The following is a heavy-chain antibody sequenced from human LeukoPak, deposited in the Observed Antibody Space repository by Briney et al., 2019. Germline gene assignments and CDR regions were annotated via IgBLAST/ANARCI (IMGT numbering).Heavy chain of an antibody. J-gene: IGHJ4*02. CDR3: AKHGERRSYSYLDF. Sequence: GGSLRLSCAASGFTFSTDAMSWVRQAPGKGLEWVSAISGSGGSTYYADSVKGRFTISRDNSKNTLYLQLNSLRAEDTAVYYCAKHGERRSYSYLDFWGQGTLVTVSS. CDR2: ISGSGGST. V-gene: IGHV3-23*01. D-gene: IGHD1-26*01. CDR1: GFTFSTDA.